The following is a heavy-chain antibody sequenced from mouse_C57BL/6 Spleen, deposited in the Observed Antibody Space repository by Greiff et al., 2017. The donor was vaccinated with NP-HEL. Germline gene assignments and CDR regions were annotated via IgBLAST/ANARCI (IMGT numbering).Heavy chain of an antibody. CDR2: FYPGSGSI. V-gene: IGHV1-62-2*01. J-gene: IGHJ1*03. D-gene: IGHD4-1*01. Sequence: QVQLQQSGAELVKPGASVKLSCKASGYTFTEYTIHWVKQRSGQGLEWIGWFYPGSGSIKYNEKFKDKATLTADKSSSTVYMELSRLTSEDSAVYFCAGHASANWDLRWYFDVWGTGTTVTVSS. CDR3: AGHASANWDLRWYFDV. CDR1: GYTFTEYT.